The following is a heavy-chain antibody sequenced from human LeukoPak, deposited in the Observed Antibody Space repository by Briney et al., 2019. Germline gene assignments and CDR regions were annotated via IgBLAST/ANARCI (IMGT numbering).Heavy chain of an antibody. CDR3: ARARIDY. D-gene: IGHD1-14*01. J-gene: IGHJ4*02. V-gene: IGHV3-7*04. CDR2: IKDDGSEK. Sequence: PGGSLGLSCVGSGFTFSSYWMTWVRQAPGKGLEWVANIKDDGSEKYSVDSVKGRFTISRDNAKNLLYLQMSSFRAEDTAVYYCARARIDYWGQGTLVTVPS. CDR1: GFTFSSYW.